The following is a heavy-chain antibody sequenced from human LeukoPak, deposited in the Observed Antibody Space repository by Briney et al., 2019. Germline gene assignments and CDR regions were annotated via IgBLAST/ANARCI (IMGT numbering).Heavy chain of an antibody. CDR2: ISYDGSNK. D-gene: IGHD3-10*01. CDR1: GFTFSSYG. V-gene: IGHV3-30*18. J-gene: IGHJ4*02. CDR3: AKVGLVYYGSGSATYFDY. Sequence: PGRSLRLSCAAPGFTFSSYGMHWVRQAPGKGLEWVAVISYDGSNKYYADSVKGRFTISRDNSKNTLYLQMNSLRAEDTAVYYCAKVGLVYYGSGSATYFDYWGQGTLVTVSS.